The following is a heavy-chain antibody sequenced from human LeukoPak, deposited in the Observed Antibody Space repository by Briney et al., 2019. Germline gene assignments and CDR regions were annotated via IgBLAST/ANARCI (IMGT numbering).Heavy chain of an antibody. V-gene: IGHV3-30*02. D-gene: IGHD3-10*01. Sequence: GGSLRLPCAASRFTFSKYGMHWVRQAPGKGLDWVALIRYDGTNKYYGDSVKGRFIVSRDNPKNTLYLQMNSLRAEDTALYYCGLSYGSGTTWVDHWGQGAMVTVSS. CDR1: RFTFSKYG. J-gene: IGHJ5*02. CDR3: GLSYGSGTTWVDH. CDR2: IRYDGTNK.